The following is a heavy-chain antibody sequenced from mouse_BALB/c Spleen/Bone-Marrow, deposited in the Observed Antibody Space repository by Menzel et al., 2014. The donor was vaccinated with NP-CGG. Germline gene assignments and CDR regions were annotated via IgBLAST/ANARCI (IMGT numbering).Heavy chain of an antibody. CDR3: ARGLYYRPFAY. D-gene: IGHD2-14*01. J-gene: IGHJ3*01. CDR1: GFTFXDYY. Sequence: DVMLVESGGGLVQPGGSLKLSCATSGFTFXDYYMYWVRQTPEKRLEWVAYISNGGGSTYYPDTVKGRFTISRDNAKNTLYLQMSRLKSEDTAMYYCARGLYYRPFAYWGQGALVTVSA. V-gene: IGHV5-12*02. CDR2: ISNGGGST.